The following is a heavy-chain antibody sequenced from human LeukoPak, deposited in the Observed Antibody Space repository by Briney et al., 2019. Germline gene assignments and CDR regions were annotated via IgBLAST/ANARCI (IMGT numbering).Heavy chain of an antibody. J-gene: IGHJ4*02. V-gene: IGHV3-9*01. CDR1: GFTFDDYA. CDR2: ISWNSGDI. Sequence: GRSLRLSCAASGFTFDDYAMHWVRQVSGKGLEWVSGISWNSGDIAYADSVKGRFTISRDNAKNSLYLQMNSLRPEDTALYYCAKDPSIFGVVIPYYLDYWDQGTLVTVSS. D-gene: IGHD3-3*01. CDR3: AKDPSIFGVVIPYYLDY.